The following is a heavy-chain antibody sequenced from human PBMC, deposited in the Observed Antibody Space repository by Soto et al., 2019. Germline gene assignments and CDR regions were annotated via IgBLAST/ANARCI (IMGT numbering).Heavy chain of an antibody. D-gene: IGHD4-17*01. CDR3: ARTNYGGNAPLSVLYFGMDV. CDR2: ISAYNGNT. CDR1: GYTFTSYG. J-gene: IGHJ6*02. V-gene: IGHV1-18*01. Sequence: ASVKVSCKASGYTFTSYGISWVRQAPGQGLEWMGWISAYNGNTNYAQKLQGRVTMTTDTSTSTAYMELRSLRSDDTAVYFCARTNYGGNAPLSVLYFGMDVWGQGTTVTVAS.